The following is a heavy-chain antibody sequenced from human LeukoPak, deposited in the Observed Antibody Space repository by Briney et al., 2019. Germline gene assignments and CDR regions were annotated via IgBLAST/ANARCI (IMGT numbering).Heavy chain of an antibody. CDR2: INHSGST. J-gene: IGHJ4*02. V-gene: IGHV4-34*01. D-gene: IGHD4-17*01. CDR3: ASNHNDYGDYVQAY. Sequence: PSETLSLTCAVYGGSFSGYYWSWIRQPPGKGLEWIGEINHSGSTNYNPSLKSRVTISVDTSRNQFSLKLSSVTAADTAVYYCASNHNDYGDYVQAYWGQGTLVTVSS. CDR1: GGSFSGYY.